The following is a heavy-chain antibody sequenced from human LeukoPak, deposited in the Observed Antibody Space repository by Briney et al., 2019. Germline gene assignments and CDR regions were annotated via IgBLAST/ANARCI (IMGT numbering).Heavy chain of an antibody. Sequence: GGSLRLSCAASGFTFSSYSMNWVRQAPGKGLEWVSSINSSSSYIYYADSVKGRFTISRDNAKNSLYLQMNSLRAEDTAVYYCARDGAFYDFWSGSPMPYYYYYMDVWGKGTTVTVSS. V-gene: IGHV3-21*01. CDR3: ARDGAFYDFWSGSPMPYYYYYMDV. D-gene: IGHD3-3*01. J-gene: IGHJ6*03. CDR2: INSSSSYI. CDR1: GFTFSSYS.